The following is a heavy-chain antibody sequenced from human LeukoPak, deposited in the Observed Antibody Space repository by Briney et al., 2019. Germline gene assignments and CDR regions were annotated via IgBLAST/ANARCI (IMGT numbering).Heavy chain of an antibody. CDR3: SRTDYYYYYMDV. CDR1: GGSISSSSYY. CDR2: IYYSGST. J-gene: IGHJ6*03. V-gene: IGHV4-39*07. D-gene: IGHD2-8*02. Sequence: SETLSLTCTVSGGSISSSSYYWGWIRQPPGKGLEWIGSIYYSGSTYYNPSLKSRVTISVDTSKNQFSLKLSSVTAADTAVYYCSRTDYYYYYMDVWGKGTTVTVSS.